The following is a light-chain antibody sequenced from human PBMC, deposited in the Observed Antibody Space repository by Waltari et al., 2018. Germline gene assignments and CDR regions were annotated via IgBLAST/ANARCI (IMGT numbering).Light chain of an antibody. CDR3: QQYDTSPRT. CDR2: GAS. Sequence: IVLTQSPGTLSLYPGDRATLYCTASHNIRNQYLAWYQQRPGQAPRLLIYGASTRATGISDRFSGSGSGTDFTLTISRLEPEDFAVYYCQQYDTSPRTFGQGTKVEIK. J-gene: IGKJ1*01. CDR1: HNIRNQY. V-gene: IGKV3-20*01.